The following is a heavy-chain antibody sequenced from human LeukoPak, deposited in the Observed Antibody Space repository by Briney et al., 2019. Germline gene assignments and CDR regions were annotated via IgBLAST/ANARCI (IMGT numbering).Heavy chain of an antibody. Sequence: GGSLRLSCAASGFTFSSYSMNWVRQAPGKGLEWVSSISSSSSYIYYADSVKGRFTISRDNAKNSLYLQMNSLRAEDTAVYYCARVTTDSYDSSGYHDAFDIWGQGTMVTVSS. CDR2: ISSSSSYI. CDR1: GFTFSSYS. J-gene: IGHJ3*02. CDR3: ARVTTDSYDSSGYHDAFDI. V-gene: IGHV3-21*01. D-gene: IGHD3-22*01.